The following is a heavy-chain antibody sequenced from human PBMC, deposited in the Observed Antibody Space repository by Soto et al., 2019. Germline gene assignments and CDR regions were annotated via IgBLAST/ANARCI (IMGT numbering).Heavy chain of an antibody. CDR2: ISWNSGSI. V-gene: IGHV3-9*01. Sequence: GGSLRLSCAASGFTFDDYAMHWVRQAPGKGLEWVSGISWNSGSIGYADSVKGRFTISRDNAKNSLYLQMNSLRAEDTALYYCAKDTWSIAAAGIFDYWGQGTLVTVSS. CDR1: GFTFDDYA. D-gene: IGHD6-13*01. J-gene: IGHJ4*02. CDR3: AKDTWSIAAAGIFDY.